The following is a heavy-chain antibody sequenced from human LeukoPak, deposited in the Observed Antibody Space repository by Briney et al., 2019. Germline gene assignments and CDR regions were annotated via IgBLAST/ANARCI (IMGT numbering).Heavy chain of an antibody. CDR1: GGTFSSYA. Sequence: GASVKVSCKASGGTFSSYAISWVRQAPGQGLEWMGWINTNTGNPTYAQGFTGRFVFSLDTSVSTAYLQISSLKAEDTAVYYCSLNDPKSQVYSFDYWGQGTLVTVSS. CDR2: INTNTGNP. J-gene: IGHJ4*02. V-gene: IGHV7-4-1*02. D-gene: IGHD2-21*01. CDR3: SLNDPKSQVYSFDY.